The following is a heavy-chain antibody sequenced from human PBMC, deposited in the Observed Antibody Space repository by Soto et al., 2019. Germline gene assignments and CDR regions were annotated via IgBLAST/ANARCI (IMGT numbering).Heavy chain of an antibody. Sequence: TLSLTCSVSGGSISNYYWSWIRQAPGKGLEWIGYISYSGSTNYKPSLKSRVTILVDTSKNQFSLKLRSVTAADSAVYYCARDRGDYAFWSGYFYGMDVWGQGTTVTVSS. D-gene: IGHD3-3*01. V-gene: IGHV4-59*01. CDR2: ISYSGST. CDR3: ARDRGDYAFWSGYFYGMDV. CDR1: GGSISNYY. J-gene: IGHJ6*02.